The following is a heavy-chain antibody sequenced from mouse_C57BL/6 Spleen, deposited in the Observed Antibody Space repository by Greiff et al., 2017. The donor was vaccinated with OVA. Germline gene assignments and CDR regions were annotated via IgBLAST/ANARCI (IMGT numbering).Heavy chain of an antibody. J-gene: IGHJ3*01. CDR1: GYAFSSSW. D-gene: IGHD2-4*01. CDR2: IYPGDGDT. CDR3: ARGDYDGVLAY. V-gene: IGHV1-82*01. Sequence: QVQLKQSGPELVKPGASVKISCKASGYAFSSSWMNWVKQRPGKGLEWIGRIYPGDGDTNYNGKFKGKATLTADKSSSTAYMQLSSLTSEDSAVYFCARGDYDGVLAYWGQGTLVTVSA.